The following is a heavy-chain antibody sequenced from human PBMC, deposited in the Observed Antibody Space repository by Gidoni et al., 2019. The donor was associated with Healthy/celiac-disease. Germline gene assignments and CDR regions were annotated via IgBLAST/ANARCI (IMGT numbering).Heavy chain of an antibody. V-gene: IGHV3-21*01. CDR1: GFTFSSYS. Sequence: EVQLVESGGGLVKPGGSLRLSCAASGFTFSSYSMNWVRQAPGKGLEWVSSISSSSSYIYYADSVKGRFTISRDNAKNSLYLQMNSLRAEDTAVYYCAREGVYDFWSGYYPGTHGMDVWGQGTTVTVSS. CDR3: AREGVYDFWSGYYPGTHGMDV. J-gene: IGHJ6*02. CDR2: ISSSSSYI. D-gene: IGHD3-3*01.